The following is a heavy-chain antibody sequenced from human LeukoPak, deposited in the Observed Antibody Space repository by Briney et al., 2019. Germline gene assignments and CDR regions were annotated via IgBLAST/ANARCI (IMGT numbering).Heavy chain of an antibody. CDR1: GFSFRDYN. D-gene: IGHD5-18*01. CDR2: ISRDSNII. J-gene: IGHJ4*02. V-gene: IGHV3-48*01. CDR3: ARAYDTNTYGYVY. Sequence: GGSLRLSCAASGFSFRDYNVNWVRQPPGKGLEWVSYISRDSNIIYYADSVKGRFTISRDNAKNSVSPRMNSLRAEDTAVYYCARAYDTNTYGYVYWGQGTLVTVSS.